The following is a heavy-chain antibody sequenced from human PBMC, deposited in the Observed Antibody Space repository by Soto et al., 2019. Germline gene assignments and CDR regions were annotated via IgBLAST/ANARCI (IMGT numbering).Heavy chain of an antibody. CDR1: EFTFSRYG. CDR3: AKAIERWLLRGESWYYGMDV. Sequence: EVHLLESGGGLVQPGGSLRLSCAASEFTFSRYGMSWVRQAPGKGLEWVSGFSGSTFSTYYADSVRGRFTISRDLSMSTVYLQVNDLRAEDTAVYYCAKAIERWLLRGESWYYGMDVWGQGTTVIVSS. D-gene: IGHD6-19*01. J-gene: IGHJ6*02. V-gene: IGHV3-23*01. CDR2: FSGSTFST.